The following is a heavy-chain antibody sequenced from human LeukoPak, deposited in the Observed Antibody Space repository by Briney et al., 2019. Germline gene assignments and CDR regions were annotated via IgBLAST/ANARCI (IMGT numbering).Heavy chain of an antibody. V-gene: IGHV3-30*18. CDR3: AKPISLPYYFDY. CDR2: ISYDGSNK. Sequence: PGGSLRLSCAASGFTFSSYGMHRVRQAPGKGLEWVAVISYDGSNKYYADSVKGRFTISRDNSKNTLYLQMNSLRAEDTAVYYCAKPISLPYYFDYWGQGTLVTVSS. D-gene: IGHD5/OR15-5a*01. J-gene: IGHJ4*02. CDR1: GFTFSSYG.